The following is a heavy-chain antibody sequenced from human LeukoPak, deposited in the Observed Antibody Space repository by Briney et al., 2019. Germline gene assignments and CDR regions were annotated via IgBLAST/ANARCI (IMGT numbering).Heavy chain of an antibody. CDR1: GGSFSGYY. CDR3: ARRYSGYDDPFDY. J-gene: IGHJ4*02. Sequence: SETLSLTCAVYGGSFSGYYWSWIRQPPGKGLEWIGEINHSGSTNYNPSLKSRVTISVDTSKNQFSLKLSSATAADTAVYYCARRYSGYDDPFDYWSQGTLVTVSS. D-gene: IGHD5-12*01. CDR2: INHSGST. V-gene: IGHV4-34*01.